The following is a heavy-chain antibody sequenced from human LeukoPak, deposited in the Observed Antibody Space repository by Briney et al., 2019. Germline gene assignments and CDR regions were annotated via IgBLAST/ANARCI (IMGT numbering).Heavy chain of an antibody. J-gene: IGHJ6*02. D-gene: IGHD2-15*01. CDR2: INPNSGGT. CDR3: ARFLVVAATPSYYYYGMDV. Sequence: ASVTVSCKASGYTFTGYYMHWVRQAPGQGLEWMGWINPNSGGTNYAQKFQGRVTMTRDTSISTAYMELSRLRSDDTAVYYCARFLVVAATPSYYYYGMDVWGQGTTVTVSS. V-gene: IGHV1-2*02. CDR1: GYTFTGYY.